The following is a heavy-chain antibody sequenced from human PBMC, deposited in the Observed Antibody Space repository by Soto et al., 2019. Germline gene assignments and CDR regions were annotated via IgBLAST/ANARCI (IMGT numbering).Heavy chain of an antibody. J-gene: IGHJ4*02. V-gene: IGHV3-23*01. Sequence: EVQVLESGGGLGQPGGSLRLSCAASGFTFTDYAMTWVRQAPGKGLEWVSAISGSGDATYYADSVKGRFNISKDNSKNAMKLQITSQTLDAAAIFTSAKEKEFTYDFYVGTDLDYWGQGTRRTVSS. CDR1: GFTFTDYA. D-gene: IGHD3-22*01. CDR3: AKEKEFTYDFYVGTDLDY. CDR2: ISGSGDAT.